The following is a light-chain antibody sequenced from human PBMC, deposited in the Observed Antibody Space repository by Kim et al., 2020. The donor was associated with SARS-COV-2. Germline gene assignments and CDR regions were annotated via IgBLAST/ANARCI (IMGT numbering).Light chain of an antibody. J-gene: IGKJ5*01. Sequence: ASVGDRVTITCRASQTIGNYLHWYQQRPGKPPKLLVFDASNLNIGVPSRFSGGGSGTDFALTISSLQPEDFTTYYCQQGYSTPLTFCQGTRLEIK. CDR2: DAS. CDR1: QTIGNY. V-gene: IGKV1-39*01. CDR3: QQGYSTPLT.